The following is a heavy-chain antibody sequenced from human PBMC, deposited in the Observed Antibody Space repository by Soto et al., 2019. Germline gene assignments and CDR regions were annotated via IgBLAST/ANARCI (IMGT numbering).Heavy chain of an antibody. J-gene: IGHJ4*02. D-gene: IGHD4-17*01. CDR3: SRGRRTAVTIDY. Sequence: SETLSLTCTVSGGSISSSSYYWGWIRQPPGKGLEWIGSIYYSGSTYYNPSLKSRVTISVDTSKNQFSLKLSSVTAADTAVYYCSRGRRTAVTIDYRGQGTLVTVSS. CDR2: IYYSGST. V-gene: IGHV4-39*07. CDR1: GGSISSSSYY.